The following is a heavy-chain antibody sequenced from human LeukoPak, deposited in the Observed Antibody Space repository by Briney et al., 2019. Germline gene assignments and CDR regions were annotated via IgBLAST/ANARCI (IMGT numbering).Heavy chain of an antibody. V-gene: IGHV3-33*08. J-gene: IGHJ3*02. Sequence: GGSLRLSCTASGFSFGSYWMHWVRQAPGKGLEWVAVIWYDGSNKYYADSVKGRFTISRDNSKNTLHLQMNSLRAEDTAVYYCARGYTGYSSSWYIDAFDIWGQGTMVTVSS. CDR3: ARGYTGYSSSWYIDAFDI. D-gene: IGHD6-13*01. CDR2: IWYDGSNK. CDR1: GFSFGSYW.